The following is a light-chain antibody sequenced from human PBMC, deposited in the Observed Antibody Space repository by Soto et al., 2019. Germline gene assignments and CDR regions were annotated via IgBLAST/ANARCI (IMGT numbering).Light chain of an antibody. J-gene: IGLJ2*01. CDR2: QVS. CDR1: KWGDKY. CDR3: QAWDSSTAV. V-gene: IGLV3-1*01. Sequence: SYELTQPPSVSVSPGQTASITCSGNKWGDKYACWYQQKPGQSPVLVIYQVSKRPSGIPERFSGSNSGNTATLTISGIQAVDEADYYCQAWDSSTAVFGGGTQRTVL.